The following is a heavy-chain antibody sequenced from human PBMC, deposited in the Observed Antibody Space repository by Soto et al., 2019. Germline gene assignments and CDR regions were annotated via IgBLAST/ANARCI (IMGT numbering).Heavy chain of an antibody. CDR3: ARGMPGILTGYYNPYYYGMDV. Sequence: ASVKGSWKASGYTFTSDGISWGRQAPGQGLEWMGWISAYNGNTNYAQKLQGRVTMTTDTSTSTAYMELSSLRSDDTAVYYCARGMPGILTGYYNPYYYGMDVWGQGTTVTVSS. CDR2: ISAYNGNT. J-gene: IGHJ6*02. D-gene: IGHD3-9*01. CDR1: GYTFTSDG. V-gene: IGHV1-18*04.